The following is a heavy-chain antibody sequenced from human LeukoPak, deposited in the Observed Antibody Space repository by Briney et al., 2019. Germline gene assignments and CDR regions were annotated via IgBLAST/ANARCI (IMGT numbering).Heavy chain of an antibody. Sequence: ASVKVSCKASGGTFSSYAISWVRQAPGQGLGWMGGIIPIFGTANYAQKFQGRVTITADESTSTAYMKLSSLRSEDTAVYYCATSYLGDRYCSSTSCYGFVGWFDPWGQGTLVTVSS. CDR1: GGTFSSYA. CDR3: ATSYLGDRYCSSTSCYGFVGWFDP. J-gene: IGHJ5*02. CDR2: IIPIFGTA. V-gene: IGHV1-69*13. D-gene: IGHD2-2*01.